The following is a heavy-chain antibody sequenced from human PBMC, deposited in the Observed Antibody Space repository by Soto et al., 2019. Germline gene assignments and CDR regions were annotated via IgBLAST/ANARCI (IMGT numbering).Heavy chain of an antibody. CDR3: ARRQWLVGGYYYGMDV. V-gene: IGHV1-18*01. CDR1: GYTFTSYG. CDR2: TSAYNGNT. Sequence: QVQLVQSGAEVKKPGASVKVSCKASGYTFTSYGISWVRQAPGQGLEWMGWTSAYNGNTNYAQKLQGRVTTTTDTSPSTAYVELRSLRSDDTAVYYCARRQWLVGGYYYGMDVWGQGTTVTVSS. J-gene: IGHJ6*02. D-gene: IGHD6-19*01.